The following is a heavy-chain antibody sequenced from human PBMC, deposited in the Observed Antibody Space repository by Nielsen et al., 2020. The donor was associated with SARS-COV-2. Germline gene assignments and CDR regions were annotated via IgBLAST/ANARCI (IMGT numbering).Heavy chain of an antibody. V-gene: IGHV3-30*18. CDR2: ISYDGSNQ. CDR3: AKDWTAIVVVPSGGVAY. CDR1: GFTFSTYG. Sequence: GESLKISCAASGFTFSTYGMHWVRQAPGKGLEWVAAISYDGSNQYYVDSVKGRFTISRDNSKNTLYLQMSSLREEDTAVYYCAKDWTAIVVVPSGGVAYWGQGTLVTISS. J-gene: IGHJ4*02. D-gene: IGHD2-15*01.